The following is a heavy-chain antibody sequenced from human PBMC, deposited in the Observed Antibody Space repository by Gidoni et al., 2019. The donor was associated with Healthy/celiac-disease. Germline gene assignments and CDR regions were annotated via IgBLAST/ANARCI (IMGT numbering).Heavy chain of an antibody. D-gene: IGHD1-26*01. J-gene: IGHJ4*02. V-gene: IGHV4-34*01. Sequence: QVQLQQWGAGLLKPSETLSLTCAVYGGSFSGYYWSWIRQPPGKGLEWIGEINHSGSTNYNPSLKSRVTISVDTSKNQFSLKLSSVTAADTAVYYCARGRGGSYYGGGYYFDYWGQGTLVTVSS. CDR2: INHSGST. CDR3: ARGRGGSYYGGGYYFDY. CDR1: GGSFSGYY.